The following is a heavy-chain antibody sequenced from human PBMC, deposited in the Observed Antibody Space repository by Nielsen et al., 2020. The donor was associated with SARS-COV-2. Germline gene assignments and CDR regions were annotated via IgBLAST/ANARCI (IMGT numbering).Heavy chain of an antibody. D-gene: IGHD2-21*01. CDR1: GFTVSSNY. Sequence: GESLKISCAASGFTVSSNYMSWVRQAPGKGLEWVSVIYSGGSTYYADSVKGRFTISRDNSKNTLYLQMNSLRAEDTAVYYCAREGVEIDYWGQGTLVTVSS. CDR2: IYSGGST. CDR3: AREGVEIDY. J-gene: IGHJ4*02. V-gene: IGHV3-53*01.